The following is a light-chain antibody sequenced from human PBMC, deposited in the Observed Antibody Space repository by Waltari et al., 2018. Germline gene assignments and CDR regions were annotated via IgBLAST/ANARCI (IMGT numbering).Light chain of an antibody. CDR2: AAS. CDR3: QQGYNTPLT. J-gene: IGKJ4*01. Sequence: SSLSASVGDKVTITCRASQGISSWLAWYQQKPGKAPKLLIYAASSLQSGVPSRFSGSGSGTDYTLTINSLQPEDFATYYCQQGYNTPLTFGGGTKVEIK. CDR1: QGISSW. V-gene: IGKV1-12*01.